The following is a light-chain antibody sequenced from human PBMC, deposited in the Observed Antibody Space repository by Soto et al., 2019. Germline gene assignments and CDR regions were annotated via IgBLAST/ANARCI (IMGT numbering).Light chain of an antibody. J-gene: IGKJ1*01. Sequence: DIQMTQSPSSVSASVGDRVTITCRASRAISTWLAWYQQKPGKAPKLLIYAASNLQTGVPSRFSGSGSGTDFTLTISSLQPEDFATYYCPQANSFPRTFGQGTKVEIK. CDR2: AAS. CDR1: RAISTW. V-gene: IGKV1D-12*01. CDR3: PQANSFPRT.